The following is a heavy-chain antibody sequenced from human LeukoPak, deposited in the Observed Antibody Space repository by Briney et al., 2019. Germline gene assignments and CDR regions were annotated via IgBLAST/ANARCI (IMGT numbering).Heavy chain of an antibody. D-gene: IGHD3-22*01. CDR1: GFTFSSYS. V-gene: IGHV3-21*01. Sequence: GGSLRLSCAASGFTFSSYSMNWVRQAPGKGLEWVPSISSSSSYIYYADSVKGRFTISRDNAKNSLYLQMNSLRAEDTAVYYCARAIHNYYDSSGYYSPLYYYGMDVWGQGTTVTVSS. CDR2: ISSSSSYI. CDR3: ARAIHNYYDSSGYYSPLYYYGMDV. J-gene: IGHJ6*02.